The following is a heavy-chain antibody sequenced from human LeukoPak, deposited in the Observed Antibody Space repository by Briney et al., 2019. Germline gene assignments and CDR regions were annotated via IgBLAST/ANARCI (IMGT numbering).Heavy chain of an antibody. J-gene: IGHJ4*02. D-gene: IGHD6-19*01. CDR3: ATDGAVAGTAYPEY. Sequence: EASVKVSFKASGYTFSDQYIHWVRQAPGQGLEWMGWINPNSGATNYAQKFHGRITMTGDTSISTAYMDLSRLGSDDTALYYCATDGAVAGTAYPEYWGQGTLVTVSS. V-gene: IGHV1-2*02. CDR1: GYTFSDQY. CDR2: INPNSGAT.